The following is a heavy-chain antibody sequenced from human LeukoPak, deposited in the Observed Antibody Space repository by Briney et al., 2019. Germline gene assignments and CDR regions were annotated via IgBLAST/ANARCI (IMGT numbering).Heavy chain of an antibody. J-gene: IGHJ3*02. CDR1: GYSFTIYW. CDR2: IYPGASDT. V-gene: IGHV5-51*01. Sequence: KHGESLKTSFQGSGYSFTIYWIGWVRQMPGKGLGWMGIIYPGASDTRNSPSFQGPVPISAATSISTSYLQWTSLKASHTAMYYCARHRTLHPSAFDIWREGRMVSDSS. CDR3: ARHRTLHPSAFDI. D-gene: IGHD1-1*01.